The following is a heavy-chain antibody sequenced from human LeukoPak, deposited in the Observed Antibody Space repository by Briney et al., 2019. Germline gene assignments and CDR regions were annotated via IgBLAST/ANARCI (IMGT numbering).Heavy chain of an antibody. Sequence: SETLSLTCTVSGGSISSGGYYWSWIRQHPGEGLEWIGYIYYSGSTYYNPSLKSRVTISVDTSKNQFSLKLSSVTAADTAVYYCARLPMTTTQGWYFDLWGRGTLVTVSS. D-gene: IGHD4-11*01. J-gene: IGHJ2*01. CDR2: IYYSGST. V-gene: IGHV4-31*03. CDR3: ARLPMTTTQGWYFDL. CDR1: GGSISSGGYY.